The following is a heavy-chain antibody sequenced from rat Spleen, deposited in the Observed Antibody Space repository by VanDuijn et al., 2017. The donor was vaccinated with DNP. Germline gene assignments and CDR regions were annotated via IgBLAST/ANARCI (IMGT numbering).Heavy chain of an antibody. J-gene: IGHJ3*01. Sequence: EVQLVESGGGLVQPGRSLKLSCVASGFTFSYYWMAWVRQTPKTGLEWVTSISPSGGGTYYRDSVKGRFTVSRDNTKSSLYLQMDSLRSEDTATYYCATSSYFGYDYGFAYWGQGTLVTVSS. CDR2: ISPSGGGT. CDR3: ATSSYFGYDYGFAY. D-gene: IGHD1-7*01. V-gene: IGHV5-25*01. CDR1: GFTFSYYW.